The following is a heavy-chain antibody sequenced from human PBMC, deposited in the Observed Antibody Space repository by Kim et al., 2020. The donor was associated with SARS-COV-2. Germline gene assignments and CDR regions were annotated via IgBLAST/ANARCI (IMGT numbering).Heavy chain of an antibody. D-gene: IGHD6-13*01. J-gene: IGHJ4*02. V-gene: IGHV3-7*04. Sequence: YYVDSVKGRFTISRDNAKNSLYLRMNSLRAEDTAVYYCARLGSSSWNFDYWGQGTLVTVSS. CDR3: ARLGSSSWNFDY.